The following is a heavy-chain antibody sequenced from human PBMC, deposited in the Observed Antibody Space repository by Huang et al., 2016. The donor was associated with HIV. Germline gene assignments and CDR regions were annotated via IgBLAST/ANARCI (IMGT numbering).Heavy chain of an antibody. J-gene: IGHJ4*02. V-gene: IGHV1-8*01. Sequence: QVQLVQSGPEVKKPGASVKVSCQTSGYIFSNYDINWVRQAPGQGLQWMGGLNPNSGKTAYGQKFQGRGTLTRSTSTGAAYMVLNSLTSQDTAVYYCARLTSGWYQDYWGQGTLVTVSS. D-gene: IGHD6-19*01. CDR1: GYIFSNYD. CDR2: LNPNSGKT. CDR3: ARLTSGWYQDY.